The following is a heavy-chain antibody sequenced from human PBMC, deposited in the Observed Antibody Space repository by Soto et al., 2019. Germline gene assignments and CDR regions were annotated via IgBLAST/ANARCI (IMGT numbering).Heavy chain of an antibody. J-gene: IGHJ4*02. V-gene: IGHV1-69*02. CDR2: IIPILDVA. CDR1: VGTFSRYT. D-gene: IGHD6-19*01. Sequence: QVQLVQSGAEVKKPGSSVKVSCKASVGTFSRYTVSWVRQAPGQGLEWMGRIIPILDVANYAPKFQDRVTITADKSTTTAYMELISLISEDTAVYYCARCRGGAGIDYWGQGTLVTVSS. CDR3: ARCRGGAGIDY.